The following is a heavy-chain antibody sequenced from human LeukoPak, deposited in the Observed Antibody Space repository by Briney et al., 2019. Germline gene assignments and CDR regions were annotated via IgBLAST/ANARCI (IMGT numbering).Heavy chain of an antibody. V-gene: IGHV1-2*02. D-gene: IGHD6-13*01. Sequence: GASVKVSCMASGYTFTDYYIHWVRQAPGQGLEWMGWINQNSGGTEYVQKFQGRVTMTSDSSVSAVYVELSSLRSDDTAVYYCARDSIAAPHCYDYWGQGTLVTVSS. CDR3: ARDSIAAPHCYDY. CDR2: INQNSGGT. CDR1: GYTFTDYY. J-gene: IGHJ4*02.